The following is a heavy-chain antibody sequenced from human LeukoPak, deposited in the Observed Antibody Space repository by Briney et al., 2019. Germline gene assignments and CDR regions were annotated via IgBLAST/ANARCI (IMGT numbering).Heavy chain of an antibody. V-gene: IGHV4-61*02. J-gene: IGHJ6*03. CDR3: ARGDYGSGRDSYYYYYMDV. D-gene: IGHD3-10*01. CDR1: GGSLSSGSYY. CDR2: IYTSGST. Sequence: SETLSLTCTVSGGSLSSGSYYWSWIRQPAGKGLEWIGRIYTSGSTNYNPSLKSRVTMSVDTSKNQFSLKLSSVTAADTAVYYCARGDYGSGRDSYYYYYMDVWGKGTTVTISS.